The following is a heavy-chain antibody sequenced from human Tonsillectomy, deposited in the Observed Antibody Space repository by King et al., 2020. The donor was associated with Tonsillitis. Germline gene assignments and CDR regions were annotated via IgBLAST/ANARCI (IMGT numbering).Heavy chain of an antibody. CDR3: ASQAGGYPYYFDY. CDR2: IYYSGST. CDR1: GGSISSSSYY. D-gene: IGHD3-10*01. Sequence: LQLQESGPGLVKPSETLSLTCNVSGGSISSSSYYWGWIRQPPGKGLEWIGSIYYSGSTHYNPSLKSRVTISVDTSKNQFSLKLSSVTAADTAVYYCASQAGGYPYYFDYWGQGTLVTVSS. V-gene: IGHV4-39*01. J-gene: IGHJ4*02.